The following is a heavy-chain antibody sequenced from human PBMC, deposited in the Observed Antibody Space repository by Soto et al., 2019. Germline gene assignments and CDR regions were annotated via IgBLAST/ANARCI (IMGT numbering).Heavy chain of an antibody. CDR2: INHSGST. Sequence: QVQLQQWGAGLLKPSETLSLTCAVYGGSFSGYYWSWIRQPPGKGLEWIGEINHSGSTNYNPSLKSRVTISVDTPKNQFSLKLSSVTAADTAVYYCARGYGGGSSFYYYYYGMDVWGQGTTVTVSS. V-gene: IGHV4-34*01. J-gene: IGHJ6*02. CDR1: GGSFSGYY. D-gene: IGHD6-13*01. CDR3: ARGYGGGSSFYYYYYGMDV.